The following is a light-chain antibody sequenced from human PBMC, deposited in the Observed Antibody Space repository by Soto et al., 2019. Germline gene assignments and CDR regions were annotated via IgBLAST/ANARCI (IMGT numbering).Light chain of an antibody. CDR3: CSYAGDYTFV. CDR1: TSDVGVYNY. CDR2: DVI. J-gene: IGLJ1*01. Sequence: ISCTGTTSDVGVYNYVSWYRQLPGKAPKLMIYDVITRPSGVPDRFSGSKSGNTASLTISGLQAEDDADYYCCSYAGDYTFVFGTGTKVTVL. V-gene: IGLV2-11*01.